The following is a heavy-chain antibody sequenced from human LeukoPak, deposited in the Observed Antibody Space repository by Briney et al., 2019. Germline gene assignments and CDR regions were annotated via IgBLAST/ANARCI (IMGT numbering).Heavy chain of an antibody. J-gene: IGHJ5*02. CDR1: GFTLTNYT. CDR3: ARASNCKSGGPSGDP. V-gene: IGHV3-30*04. CDR2: ISNNGRNK. D-gene: IGHD1-1*01. Sequence: TGGSLRLSCAASGFTLTNYTMHWVRQAPGKGLEWVSFISNNGRNKFYADSVRGRLTISKDNSQNTLYLQMSGLRTEDTAVYYRARASNCKSGGPSGDPWGQGTLVTVSS.